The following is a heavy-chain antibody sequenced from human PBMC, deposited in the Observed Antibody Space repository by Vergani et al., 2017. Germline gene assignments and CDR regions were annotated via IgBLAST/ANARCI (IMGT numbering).Heavy chain of an antibody. J-gene: IGHJ4*02. D-gene: IGHD2-2*01. Sequence: QVQLVQSGAEVKKPGASVKVSCKPSGYTFTGYYMHWVRQAPGQGLEWMGWINPNSGGTNYAQKFQGRVTMTRDTSTSTVYMELSSLRSEDTAVYYCASTHKEGNIVVVPTATGPFGSWGQGTLVTVSS. CDR1: GYTFTGYY. CDR3: ASTHKEGNIVVVPTATGPFGS. CDR2: INPNSGGT. V-gene: IGHV1-2*02.